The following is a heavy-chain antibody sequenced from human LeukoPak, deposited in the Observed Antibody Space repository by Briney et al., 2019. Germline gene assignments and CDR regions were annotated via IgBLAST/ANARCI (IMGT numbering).Heavy chain of an antibody. Sequence: SVKVSCKASGGTFSSYAISWVRQAPGQGLEWMGGIIPIFGTANYAQKFQGRVTTTADKSTSTAYVELSSLRSEDTAVYYCARMWSYYYGSGSPNWFDPWGQGTLVTVSS. J-gene: IGHJ5*02. D-gene: IGHD3-10*01. CDR3: ARMWSYYYGSGSPNWFDP. CDR1: GGTFSSYA. V-gene: IGHV1-69*06. CDR2: IIPIFGTA.